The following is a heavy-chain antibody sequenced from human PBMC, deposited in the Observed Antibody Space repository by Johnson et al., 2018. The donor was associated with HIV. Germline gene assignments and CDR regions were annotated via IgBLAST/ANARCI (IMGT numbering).Heavy chain of an antibody. CDR3: AKDRIVGAIGDAFDI. CDR2: INSGGGT. Sequence: VQLVESGGGLVQPGSSLRLSCAASGLTVSNNYMTWVRQGPGKGLEWVSVINSGGGTYYADSVTGRFTISRDNSKNTLYLQMNSLRAEDTAVYYCAKDRIVGAIGDAFDIWGQGTMVTVSS. CDR1: GLTVSNNY. J-gene: IGHJ3*02. V-gene: IGHV3-66*01. D-gene: IGHD1-26*01.